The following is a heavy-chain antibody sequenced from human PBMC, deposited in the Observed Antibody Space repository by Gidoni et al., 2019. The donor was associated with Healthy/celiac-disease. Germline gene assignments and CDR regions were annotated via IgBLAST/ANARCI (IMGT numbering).Heavy chain of an antibody. CDR2: IYYSGST. J-gene: IGHJ5*02. CDR1: GGSISSGGYY. D-gene: IGHD2-15*01. Sequence: QVQLQESGPGLVKPSQTLSLTCTVSGGSISSGGYYWSWIRQHPGKGLEWIWYIYYSGSTYYNPSLKSRVTISVDTSKNQFSLKLSSVTAADTAVYYCARAVVVVVAATPGWFDPWGQGTLVTVSS. V-gene: IGHV4-31*03. CDR3: ARAVVVVVAATPGWFDP.